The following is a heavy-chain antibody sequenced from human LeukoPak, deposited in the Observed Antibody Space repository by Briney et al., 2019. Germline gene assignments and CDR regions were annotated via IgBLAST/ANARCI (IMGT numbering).Heavy chain of an antibody. CDR2: INPNSGGT. J-gene: IGHJ4*02. V-gene: IGHV1-2*02. CDR1: GYTFTGYH. CDR3: ARSYGSGSYYFDY. D-gene: IGHD3-10*01. Sequence: ASVKVSCKASGYTFTGYHMHWLRQAPGQGLEWMGWINPNSGGTNYGQKFQGRVTMTRDTSISTAYMELSRLRSDDTAVYYCARSYGSGSYYFDYWGQGTLVTVSS.